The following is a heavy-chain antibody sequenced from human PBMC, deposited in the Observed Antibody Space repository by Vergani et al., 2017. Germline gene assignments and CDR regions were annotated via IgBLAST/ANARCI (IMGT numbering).Heavy chain of an antibody. Sequence: QVQLVESGGGVVQPGGSLRLSCVASGFSVSNSGMHWVRQTPGKGLEWVAFIQYDGSDIFYADFVEGRFTISRDNSKNSLYLQMRSLRFDDTDVYYCANEGYAKRIRGWRDHWGQGALVTVSS. D-gene: IGHD3-10*01. CDR1: GFSVSNSG. J-gene: IGHJ4*02. V-gene: IGHV3-30*02. CDR3: ANEGYAKRIRGWRDH. CDR2: IQYDGSDI.